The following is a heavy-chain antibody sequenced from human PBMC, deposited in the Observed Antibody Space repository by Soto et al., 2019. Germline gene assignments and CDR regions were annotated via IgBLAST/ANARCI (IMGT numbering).Heavy chain of an antibody. J-gene: IGHJ6*02. Sequence: QGQLVQSGAEEKKPGASVKVSCKASGYTFTSYAMHWVRQAPGQRLEWMGWINAGNGNTKYSQKFQGRVTITRDTSASTDYMELGSLRSEDTAVYYCARDPSYYGMDVWGQGTTVTVSS. CDR1: GYTFTSYA. CDR2: INAGNGNT. CDR3: ARDPSYYGMDV. V-gene: IGHV1-3*05.